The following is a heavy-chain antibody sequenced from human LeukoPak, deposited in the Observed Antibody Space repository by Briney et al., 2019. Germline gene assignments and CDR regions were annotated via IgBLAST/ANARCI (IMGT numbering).Heavy chain of an antibody. V-gene: IGHV3-7*01. J-gene: IGHJ4*02. D-gene: IGHD5-18*01. CDR1: GFSFSTYW. Sequence: GGSLRLSCAASGFSFSTYWMNWLRQPPGKGLEWVANIMRDGSEKYYVDSVKGRFTISRDNAKNSLYLQMNSLRAEDTAVYYCARDPSRGYSYGYADYWGQGSLVTVSS. CDR3: ARDPSRGYSYGYADY. CDR2: IMRDGSEK.